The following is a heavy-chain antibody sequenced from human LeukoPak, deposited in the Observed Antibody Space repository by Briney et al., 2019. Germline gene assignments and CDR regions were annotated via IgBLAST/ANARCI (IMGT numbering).Heavy chain of an antibody. CDR2: INPNSGGT. CDR1: GYTFTGYY. CDR3: ARSRTWDIAVPNFDY. D-gene: IGHD6-19*01. Sequence: GASVKVSCKASGYTFTGYYMHWVRQAPGQGLEWMGWINPNSGGTNYAQKFQGRVTMTRDTSISTACMELSRLKSDDTAVYYCARSRTWDIAVPNFDYWGQGTLVTVSS. J-gene: IGHJ4*02. V-gene: IGHV1-2*02.